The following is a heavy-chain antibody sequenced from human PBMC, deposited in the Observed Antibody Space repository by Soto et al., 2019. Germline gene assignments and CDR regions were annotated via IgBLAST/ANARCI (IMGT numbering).Heavy chain of an antibody. CDR2: ISGSGGST. Sequence: GGSLRLSCAASGFTFSNYAMSWVRQAPGKGLEWVSGISGSGGSTFYADSVRGRFTISRDNSKNTVFLQMNSLRAEDTAVYYCAKDSVTTLSIYYSDYWGQGTLVTVSS. J-gene: IGHJ4*02. CDR1: GFTFSNYA. D-gene: IGHD4-17*01. CDR3: AKDSVTTLSIYYSDY. V-gene: IGHV3-23*01.